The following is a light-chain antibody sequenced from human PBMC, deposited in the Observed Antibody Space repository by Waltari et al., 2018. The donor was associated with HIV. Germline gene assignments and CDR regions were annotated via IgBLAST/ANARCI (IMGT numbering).Light chain of an antibody. CDR2: DVN. J-gene: IGLJ3*02. Sequence: QSALTQPRSVSGSPGQSVTISCTGTSSDVGDYNYVSWYQQHPAKAPKLMIFDVNKPPSVVPDRFSGSKSGNTASLTISGRQAEDEADYYCCSYADDYTWVFGGGTKLTVL. CDR1: SSDVGDYNY. V-gene: IGLV2-11*01. CDR3: CSYADDYTWV.